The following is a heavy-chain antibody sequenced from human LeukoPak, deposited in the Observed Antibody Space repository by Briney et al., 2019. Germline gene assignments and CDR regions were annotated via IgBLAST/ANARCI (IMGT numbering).Heavy chain of an antibody. J-gene: IGHJ5*02. D-gene: IGHD2-2*01. CDR3: ARGSPADNWFDP. CDR2: INHSGST. Sequence: SETLSLTCAVYGGSFSGYYWSWIRQPPGKGLEWIGEINHSGSTNYNPSLKSRVTISVDTSKNQFSLKLSSVTAADTAVHYCARGSPADNWFDPWGQGTLVTVSS. CDR1: GGSFSGYY. V-gene: IGHV4-34*01.